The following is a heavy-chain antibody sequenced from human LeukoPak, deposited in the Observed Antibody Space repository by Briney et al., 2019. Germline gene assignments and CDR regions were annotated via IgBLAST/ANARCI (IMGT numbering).Heavy chain of an antibody. Sequence: PGGSLRLSCAASGFTFSSYSMSWVRQAPGKGLVWVSRIKSDGSTDYADSVKGRFTISRDNAKNTVYLQMNGLRAEDTAVYFCARSYTYGNYYFDYWGQGTLVTVSS. D-gene: IGHD4-11*01. CDR3: ARSYTYGNYYFDY. CDR1: GFTFSSYS. CDR2: IKSDGST. V-gene: IGHV3-74*01. J-gene: IGHJ4*02.